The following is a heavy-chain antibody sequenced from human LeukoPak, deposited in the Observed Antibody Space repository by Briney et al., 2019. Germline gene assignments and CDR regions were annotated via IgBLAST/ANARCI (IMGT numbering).Heavy chain of an antibody. CDR3: ARDGDGGNSDH. CDR2: IIPILGIA. Sequence: ASVKVSCKASGGXFSSYAISWVRQAPGQGLEWMARIIPILGIANYAQKFQGRVTITADKSTSTAYMELSSLRSEDTAVYYCARDGDGGNSDHWGQGTLVTVSS. D-gene: IGHD4-23*01. CDR1: GGXFSSYA. V-gene: IGHV1-69*04. J-gene: IGHJ4*02.